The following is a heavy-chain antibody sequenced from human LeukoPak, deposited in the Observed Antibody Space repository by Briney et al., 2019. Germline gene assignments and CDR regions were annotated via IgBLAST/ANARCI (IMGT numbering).Heavy chain of an antibody. CDR3: AKDPPAPIVGATTGNY. CDR1: GFTFSSYA. Sequence: GGSLRLSCAASGFTFSSYAMSWVRQAPGEGLEWVSAISGSGGSTYYADSVKGRFTISRDNSKNTLYLQMNSLRAEDTAVYYCAKDPPAPIVGATTGNYWGQGTLVTVSS. D-gene: IGHD1-26*01. J-gene: IGHJ4*02. V-gene: IGHV3-23*01. CDR2: ISGSGGST.